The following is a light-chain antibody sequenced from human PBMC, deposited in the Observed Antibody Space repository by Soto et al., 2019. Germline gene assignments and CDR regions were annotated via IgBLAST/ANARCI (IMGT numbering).Light chain of an antibody. CDR1: SGHSSYA. CDR2: LNSDGSH. CDR3: QTWGNGIVV. V-gene: IGLV4-69*01. Sequence: QLVLTQSPSASASLGASVKLTCTLSSGHSSYAIAWHQQQPGKGPRYLMKLNSDGSHTKGDGIPDRFSGSNSGAERFLTISSLQSEDEADYYCQTWGNGIVVFGGGTKLTVL. J-gene: IGLJ2*01.